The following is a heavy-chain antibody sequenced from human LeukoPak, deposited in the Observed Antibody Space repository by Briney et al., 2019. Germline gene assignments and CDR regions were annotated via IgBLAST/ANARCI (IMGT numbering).Heavy chain of an antibody. J-gene: IGHJ4*02. D-gene: IGHD6-13*01. CDR2: IIPILGIA. Sequence: EASVKVSCKASGGTFSSYAISWVRQAPGQGLEWMGRIIPILGIANYAQKFQGRVTITADKSTSTAYMELSSLRSEDTAVYYCARTSLGIWEQQLVRPIDYWGQGTLVTVSS. CDR3: ARTSLGIWEQQLVRPIDY. CDR1: GGTFSSYA. V-gene: IGHV1-69*04.